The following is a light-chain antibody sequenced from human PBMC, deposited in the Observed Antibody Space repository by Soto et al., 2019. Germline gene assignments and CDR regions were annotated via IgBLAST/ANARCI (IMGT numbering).Light chain of an antibody. CDR1: SSNIGAGYE. Sequence: QSVLTQPPSVSGAPGQRVTISCTGSSSNIGAGYEVHWYQQLPGTAPKLLIYGNSNRPSGVPDQFSGSKSGTSASLAITGLQAEDEADYYCQSYDSSLSGSVFGGGTKVTVL. CDR3: QSYDSSLSGSV. CDR2: GNS. V-gene: IGLV1-40*01. J-gene: IGLJ2*01.